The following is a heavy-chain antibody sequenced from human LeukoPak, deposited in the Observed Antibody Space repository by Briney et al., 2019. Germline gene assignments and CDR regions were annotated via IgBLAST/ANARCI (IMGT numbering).Heavy chain of an antibody. J-gene: IGHJ6*03. V-gene: IGHV3-23*01. Sequence: PGGSLRLSCAASGFTFSSYAMSWVRQAPGKGLEWVSAISGSGGSTYYADSVKGRFTISRDNAKNSLYLQMNSLRAEDTAVYYCARGGSSTLYYYYYMDVWGKGTTVTVSS. D-gene: IGHD6-6*01. CDR2: ISGSGGST. CDR3: ARGGSSTLYYYYYMDV. CDR1: GFTFSSYA.